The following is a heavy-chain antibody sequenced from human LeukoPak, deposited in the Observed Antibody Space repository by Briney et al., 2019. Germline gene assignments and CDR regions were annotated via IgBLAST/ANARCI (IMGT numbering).Heavy chain of an antibody. D-gene: IGHD3-3*01. CDR1: GYTFTGYY. V-gene: IGHV1-2*02. CDR2: INPNSGGT. CDR3: ARDEITIFGVAQGEHY. Sequence: ASVKVSCKASGYTFTGYYMHWVRQAPGQGLEWMGWINPNSGGTKYAQNFQGRVTMTRDTSISTAYMELSRLRSDDTAVYYCARDEITIFGVAQGEHYWGQGTLVTVSS. J-gene: IGHJ4*02.